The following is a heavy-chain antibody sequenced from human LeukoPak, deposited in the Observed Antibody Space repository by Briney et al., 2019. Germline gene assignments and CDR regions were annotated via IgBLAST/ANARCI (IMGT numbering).Heavy chain of an antibody. CDR3: ARGTYYGDYYFDY. CDR1: GGSISSYY. CDR2: IYYSGST. J-gene: IGHJ4*02. Sequence: SAALSLPFTVAGGSISSYYWSWIRRPPGKGGEGIGCIYYSGSTNYNPSLKSRVTISVDTSKNQSSLKLSSVTAADTAVYYCARGTYYGDYYFDYWGQGTLVTVSS. V-gene: IGHV4-59*12. D-gene: IGHD4-17*01.